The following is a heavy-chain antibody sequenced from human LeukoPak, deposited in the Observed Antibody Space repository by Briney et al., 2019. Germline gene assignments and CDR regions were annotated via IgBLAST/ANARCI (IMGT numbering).Heavy chain of an antibody. V-gene: IGHV4-34*01. Sequence: SETLSLTCAVYGGSFSGYYWSWIRQPPGKGLERIGEINHSGSTNYNPSLKSRVTISVDTSKNQFSLKLSSVTAADTAVYYCARVDYVWGSYRYTSNFDYWGQGTLVTVSS. D-gene: IGHD3-16*02. CDR3: ARVDYVWGSYRYTSNFDY. CDR2: INHSGST. CDR1: GGSFSGYY. J-gene: IGHJ4*02.